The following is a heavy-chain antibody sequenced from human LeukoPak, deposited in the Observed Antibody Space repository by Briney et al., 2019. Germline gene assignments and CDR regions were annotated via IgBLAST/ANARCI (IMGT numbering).Heavy chain of an antibody. CDR3: ARATGGYCTNGVCSLYPYYYGMDV. Sequence: PSETLSLTCTVSGGSISSYYWSWIRQPPGKGLEWIGYIYYSGSTNYNPSLKSRVTISVDTSKNQFSLKLSSVTAADTAVYYCARATGGYCTNGVCSLYPYYYGMDVWGQGTTVTVSS. J-gene: IGHJ6*02. CDR1: GGSISSYY. V-gene: IGHV4-59*01. D-gene: IGHD2-8*01. CDR2: IYYSGST.